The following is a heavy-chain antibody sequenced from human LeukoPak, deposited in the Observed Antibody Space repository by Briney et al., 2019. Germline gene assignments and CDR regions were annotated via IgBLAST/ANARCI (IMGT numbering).Heavy chain of an antibody. CDR1: GXTFSTSW. V-gene: IGHV3-7*04. J-gene: IGHJ4*02. D-gene: IGHD1-26*01. CDR2: IKHDGSEK. CDR3: ATGYGAGD. Sequence: GGSLRLSCAASGXTFSTSWMTWVRQAPGKGLECVANIKHDGSEKNHVDSVKGRFTISRDNDKNSLYLQMNILRAEDTAVYYCATGYGAGDWGQGTLVTVSS.